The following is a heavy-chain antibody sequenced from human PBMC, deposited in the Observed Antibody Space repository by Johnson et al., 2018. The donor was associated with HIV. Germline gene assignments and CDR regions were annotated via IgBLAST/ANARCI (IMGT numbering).Heavy chain of an antibody. CDR2: ISGSGGST. V-gene: IGHV3-23*04. CDR1: GFTFSSYA. Sequence: VQLVESGGGVVQPGRSLRLSCAASGFTFSSYAMSWVRQAPGKGLGWVSAISGSGGSTYYADAVKGRFSIARDNAKNTLYLQMNSLRAEDTAVYYCTRDCGEDGYTWGLGFDIWGPGTVVTVSS. J-gene: IGHJ3*02. CDR3: TRDCGEDGYTWGLGFDI. D-gene: IGHD5-24*01.